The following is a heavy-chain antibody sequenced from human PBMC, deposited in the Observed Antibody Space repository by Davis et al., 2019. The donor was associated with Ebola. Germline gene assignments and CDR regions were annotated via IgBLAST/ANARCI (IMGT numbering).Heavy chain of an antibody. V-gene: IGHV3-23*01. D-gene: IGHD3-9*01. Sequence: GESLKIPCAAPGFTFSSYAMSWVRQAPGKGLEWVSHISARGGSTHYADSVKGRFTISRDNSMNTLFLQMNSLRAEDTAVYYCAKEIGPAAEDAYNILTGYYLGPLDYWGQGTLVTVSS. CDR3: AKEIGPAAEDAYNILTGYYLGPLDY. CDR1: GFTFSSYA. J-gene: IGHJ4*02. CDR2: ISARGGST.